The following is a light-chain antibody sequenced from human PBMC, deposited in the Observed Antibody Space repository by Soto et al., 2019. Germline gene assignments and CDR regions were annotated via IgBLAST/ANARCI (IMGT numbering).Light chain of an antibody. V-gene: IGKV1-39*01. CDR1: QSIANY. CDR2: RAS. CDR3: QHYTTSSVT. J-gene: IGKJ5*01. Sequence: DIQVTQAPSSLSASVGDRVTINCRAGQSIANYLNWYQQKPGKAPKLLIYRASTLRSGVPSTFSGSGSGTDFTLTISSLEAEDFAVYYCQHYTTSSVTFGQGTLLEVK.